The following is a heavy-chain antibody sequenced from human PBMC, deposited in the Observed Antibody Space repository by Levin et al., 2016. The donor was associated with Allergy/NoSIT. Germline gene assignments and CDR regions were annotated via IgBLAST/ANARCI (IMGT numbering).Heavy chain of an antibody. CDR1: GFTFSSYG. J-gene: IGHJ5*02. CDR3: AKDWGITMIVVVPQRQPLWFDP. CDR2: ISYDGSNK. Sequence: GESLKISCAASGFTFSSYGMHWVRQAPGKGLEWVAVISYDGSNKYYADSVKGRFTISRDNSKNTLYLQMNSLRAEDTAVYYCAKDWGITMIVVVPQRQPLWFDPWGQGTLVTVSS. D-gene: IGHD3-22*01. V-gene: IGHV3-30*18.